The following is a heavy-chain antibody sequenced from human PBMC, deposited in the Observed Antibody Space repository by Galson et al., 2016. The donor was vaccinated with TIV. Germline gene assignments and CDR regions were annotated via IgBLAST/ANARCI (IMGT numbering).Heavy chain of an antibody. J-gene: IGHJ4*02. V-gene: IGHV3-33*01. D-gene: IGHD6-25*01. CDR3: AREFSETSFDY. CDR1: GFTFGSYG. Sequence: SLRLSCAASGFTFGSYGMHWVRQAPGKGLEWVAGLWYDGGNRVYAESVKGRFTISRENSKNTVYLQMSSLRDEDTAVYYCAREFSETSFDYWGQGTLVSVSS. CDR2: LWYDGGNR.